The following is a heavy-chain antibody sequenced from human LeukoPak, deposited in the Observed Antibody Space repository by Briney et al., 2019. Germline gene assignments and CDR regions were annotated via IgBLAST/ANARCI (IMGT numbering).Heavy chain of an antibody. CDR2: MYHSGNT. CDR3: ARPSGYSSGWYEGEDY. D-gene: IGHD6-19*01. J-gene: IGHJ4*02. V-gene: IGHV4-39*01. Sequence: SETLSLTCTVSGGSISSSTYCWSWVRQPPGKGLEWIGCMYHSGNTYYSSSLKGRVTISLDTPKNQFSLRLNSVTASDTAVYYCARPSGYSSGWYEGEDYWGQGTLVTVSS. CDR1: GGSISSSTYC.